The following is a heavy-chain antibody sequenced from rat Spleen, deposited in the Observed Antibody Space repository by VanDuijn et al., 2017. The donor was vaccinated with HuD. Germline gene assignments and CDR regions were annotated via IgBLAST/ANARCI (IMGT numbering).Heavy chain of an antibody. CDR1: GFSLTSNG. CDR2: ISTGGNT. J-gene: IGHJ2*01. Sequence: QVQVKESGPGLVQPSQTLSLICSVSGFSLTSNGVSWVRQPPGKGLEWIAAISTGGNTYHNSAIKSRLSISRDTSKSQVFLKMNSLQTEDTAMYFCARAPYGSYFDYWGQGVMVTVSS. V-gene: IGHV2S12*01. D-gene: IGHD1-3*01. CDR3: ARAPYGSYFDY.